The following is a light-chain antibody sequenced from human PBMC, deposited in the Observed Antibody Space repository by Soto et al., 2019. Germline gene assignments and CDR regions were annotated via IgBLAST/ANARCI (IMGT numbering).Light chain of an antibody. CDR2: GES. V-gene: IGKV3-20*01. J-gene: IGKJ1*01. Sequence: EIVLTQSPGTLSLSPGERATLSCRASQSVTRRFFAWYQQKPGQAPRRLMYGESSRATGIPDRFSGSVSGKDFKLNMSRVEPEDSAGDFCHHYGSSMWSFGQGTTVDSK. CDR1: QSVTRRF. CDR3: HHYGSSMWS.